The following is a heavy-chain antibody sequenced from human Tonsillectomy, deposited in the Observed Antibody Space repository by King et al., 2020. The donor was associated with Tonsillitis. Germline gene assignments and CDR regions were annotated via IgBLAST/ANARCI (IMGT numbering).Heavy chain of an antibody. D-gene: IGHD3-16*01. Sequence: DVQLVESGGGLVQPGGSLRLSCAASGFTFSSYWMSWVRQAPGKGLEWVASINQDGSEIFYVDSVKGRFTISRDNAKNSLYLQMNSLRAEDTAVYFCARHVSSRLTPFDYWGQGTLVSVSS. J-gene: IGHJ4*02. CDR3: ARHVSSRLTPFDY. V-gene: IGHV3-7*03. CDR1: GFTFSSYW. CDR2: INQDGSEI.